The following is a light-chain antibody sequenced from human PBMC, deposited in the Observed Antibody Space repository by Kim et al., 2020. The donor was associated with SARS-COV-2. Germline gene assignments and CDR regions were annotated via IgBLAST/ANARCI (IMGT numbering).Light chain of an antibody. J-gene: IGKJ1*01. CDR3: QQYGRSAWT. V-gene: IGKV3-20*01. Sequence: ESVLTQSPGTLSLSPGERAVLSCRASQSLSNNYLAWYQQKPGQAPRLLMFGASRRAAGIPDRFSGSGSGTDFTLTISRLEPEDFAVYYCQQYGRSAWTFGQGTKVDIK. CDR1: QSLSNNY. CDR2: GAS.